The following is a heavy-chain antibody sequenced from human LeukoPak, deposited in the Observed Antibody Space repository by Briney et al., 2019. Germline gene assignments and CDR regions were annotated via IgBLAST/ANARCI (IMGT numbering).Heavy chain of an antibody. CDR2: LKQDGGDK. D-gene: IGHD6-13*01. Sequence: GGSLRLSCAASGFTFSSYWMSWVRQAPGKGLEWVANLKQDGGDKYYVDSARGRFTISGDNAKNTLYLQMNSLRDEDTAIYFCARGLQQQLNAFDIWGQGTMVTVSS. CDR1: GFTFSSYW. V-gene: IGHV3-7*04. J-gene: IGHJ3*02. CDR3: ARGLQQQLNAFDI.